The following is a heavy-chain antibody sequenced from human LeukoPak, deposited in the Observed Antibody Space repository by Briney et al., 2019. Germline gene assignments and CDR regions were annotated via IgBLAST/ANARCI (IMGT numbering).Heavy chain of an antibody. V-gene: IGHV4-59*01. D-gene: IGHD2/OR15-2a*01. J-gene: IGHJ4*02. CDR3: ARGATSLSYFDS. Sequence: SETLSLTCTVSGGSISTYYWSWIRQPPGKGLEWPGYIYYSGSTNYNPSLKSRVTISVDTSKNQFSLKLSSVTAADTAVYYCARGATSLSYFDSRGQGTLVTVSS. CDR2: IYYSGST. CDR1: GGSISTYY.